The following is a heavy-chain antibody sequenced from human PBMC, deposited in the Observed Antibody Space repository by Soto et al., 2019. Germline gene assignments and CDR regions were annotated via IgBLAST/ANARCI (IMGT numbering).Heavy chain of an antibody. V-gene: IGHV5-10-1*01. CDR3: ASLSIAALWFDP. J-gene: IGHJ5*02. CDR2: IDPSDSYT. Sequence: PGESLKISCKGSGYSFTSYWVSWVRQMPGKGLEWMGRIDPSDSYTNYSPSFQGHVTISADKSISTAYLQWSSLKASDTAMYYCASLSIAALWFDPWGQGTLVTVSS. D-gene: IGHD6-6*01. CDR1: GYSFTSYW.